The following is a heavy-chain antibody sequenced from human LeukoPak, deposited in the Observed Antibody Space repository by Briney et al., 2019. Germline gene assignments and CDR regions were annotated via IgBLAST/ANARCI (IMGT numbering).Heavy chain of an antibody. V-gene: IGHV1-69*04. Sequence: ASVKVSCKTSGGTFNNYIISWVRQAPGQGLEWVGTIILILDIANYAQKFQGRVAITADTSTSTAYTELSDLGSEDTAVYFCAREPEGLTTESHWGQGTLVTVSS. D-gene: IGHD1-14*01. CDR3: AREPEGLTTESH. CDR2: IILILDIA. CDR1: GGTFNNYI. J-gene: IGHJ4*02.